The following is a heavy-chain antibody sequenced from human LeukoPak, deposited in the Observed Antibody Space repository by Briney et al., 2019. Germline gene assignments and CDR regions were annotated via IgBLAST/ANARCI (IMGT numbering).Heavy chain of an antibody. CDR3: AKDRTTAARIFDY. J-gene: IGHJ4*02. Sequence: GGSLRLSCAASGFTFSSYAMSWVRQAPGKGLEWVSGISGSGGGTTYYTDSVKGRFTISRDNPKNTLYLQMNSLRVEDTAVYYSAKDRTTAARIFDYWGQGTRVTVSS. CDR2: ISGSGGGTT. V-gene: IGHV3-23*01. D-gene: IGHD6-6*01. CDR1: GFTFSSYA.